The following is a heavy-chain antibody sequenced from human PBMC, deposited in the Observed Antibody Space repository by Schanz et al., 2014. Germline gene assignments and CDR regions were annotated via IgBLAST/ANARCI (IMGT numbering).Heavy chain of an antibody. J-gene: IGHJ2*01. D-gene: IGHD5-18*01. CDR2: IGVDGTTT. V-gene: IGHV3-NL1*01. CDR3: GRAGTGMAGWYFEL. Sequence: QVQLVDSGGGLVKPGGSLRLSCLASGFASSSYGMNWLRPAPGKGLEWVSVIGVDGTTTYYADSVKGRFTISRDNSKNTLYRQMSSLRVDDMAVYYCGRAGTGMAGWYFELWGRGTLVTVSS. CDR1: GFASSSYG.